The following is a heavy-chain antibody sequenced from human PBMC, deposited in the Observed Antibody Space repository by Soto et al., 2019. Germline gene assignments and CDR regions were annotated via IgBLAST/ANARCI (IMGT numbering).Heavy chain of an antibody. V-gene: IGHV3-21*01. D-gene: IGHD6-13*01. CDR2: ISSSSSYI. Sequence: PGGSLRLSCAASGFTFSSYAMSWVRQAPGKGLEWVSSISSSSSYIYYADSVKGRFTISRDNAKNSLYLQMNSLRAEDTAVYYCARHHAVTEYSSSWYDVWGKGTTVTVSS. CDR3: ARHHAVTEYSSSWYDV. J-gene: IGHJ6*04. CDR1: GFTFSSYA.